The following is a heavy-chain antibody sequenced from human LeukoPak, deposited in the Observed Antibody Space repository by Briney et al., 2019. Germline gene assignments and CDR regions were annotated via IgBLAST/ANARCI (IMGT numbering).Heavy chain of an antibody. CDR2: IIPIFGTA. J-gene: IGHJ4*02. CDR3: ARGPSTMVVTL. D-gene: IGHD4-23*01. Sequence: SVKVSCKASGGTFSSYAISGVRQAPGQELEWMGRIIPIFGTANYAQKFQGRVTITTDESTSTAYMELSSLRSEDTAVYYCARGPSTMVVTLWGQGTLVTVSS. CDR1: GGTFSSYA. V-gene: IGHV1-69*05.